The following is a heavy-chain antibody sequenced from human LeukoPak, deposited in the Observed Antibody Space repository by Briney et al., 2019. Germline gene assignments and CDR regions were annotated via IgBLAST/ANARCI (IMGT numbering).Heavy chain of an antibody. CDR1: GFVFSSYE. CDR3: TRGEGFCDY. D-gene: IGHD1-26*01. J-gene: IGHJ4*02. CDR2: ISPSGTTI. Sequence: GGSLRLSCAASGFVFSSYEMNWVRQAPGKGLQWVSYISPSGTTIHYADSVKGRFTFSRDNAKNSVYLQMSSLRAEDTAVYYCTRGEGFCDYWGQGTLVTVSS. V-gene: IGHV3-48*03.